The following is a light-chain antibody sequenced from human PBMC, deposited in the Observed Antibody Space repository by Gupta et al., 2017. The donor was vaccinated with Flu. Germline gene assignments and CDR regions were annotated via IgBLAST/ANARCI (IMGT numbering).Light chain of an antibody. CDR3: QQLNGYPPIT. J-gene: IGKJ5*01. CDR2: YAS. Sequence: DIQLTQSPSFLSASVGDRVTITCRASQDIRNYLAWYQQKPGKAPRLLIYYASILETGVPSRFSGSGSGTEFTLTISSLQPEDFSTYYCQQLNGYPPITFGQGTRLEI. CDR1: QDIRNY. V-gene: IGKV1-9*01.